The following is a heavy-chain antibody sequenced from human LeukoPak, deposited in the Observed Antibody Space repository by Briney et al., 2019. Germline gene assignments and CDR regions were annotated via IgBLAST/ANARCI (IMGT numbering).Heavy chain of an antibody. D-gene: IGHD6-6*01. V-gene: IGHV3-30*18. CDR2: ISNDGSSQ. Sequence: GGSLRLSCAASGFTFSSYGMHWVRQAPGKGLEWVAAISNDGSSQYYEDSVKGRFTISRDNSRNTLYLQMNNLRAEDTAVYYCAKIQYSRSSGYFDYWGQGTLVTVSS. J-gene: IGHJ4*02. CDR3: AKIQYSRSSGYFDY. CDR1: GFTFSSYG.